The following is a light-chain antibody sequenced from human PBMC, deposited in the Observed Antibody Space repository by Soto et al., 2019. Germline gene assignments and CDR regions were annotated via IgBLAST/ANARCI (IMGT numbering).Light chain of an antibody. J-gene: IGLJ2*01. CDR3: SSYTSSSTLVV. Sequence: QSALTQPASGSRSPGQSITISCTGTSSDVGGYNYVSWYQQHPGKAPKLMIYDVSNRPSGVSNRFSGSKSGNTASLTISGLQAEDEAYYYCSSYTSSSTLVVFGGGTQLTIL. CDR2: DVS. V-gene: IGLV2-14*01. CDR1: SSDVGGYNY.